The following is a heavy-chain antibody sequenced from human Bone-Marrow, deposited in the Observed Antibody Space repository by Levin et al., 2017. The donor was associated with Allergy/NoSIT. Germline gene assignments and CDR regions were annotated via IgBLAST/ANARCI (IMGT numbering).Heavy chain of an antibody. Sequence: PGGSLRLSCAAFGFTFNDYTMHWVRQAPQRGLEWVSLISWDASTTYYADSVRGRFTISRDNSKNALYLQMNSLTTEDTALYYCAKDLSPRIAVTGNIEYWGQGTLVTVSS. V-gene: IGHV3-43*01. CDR3: AKDLSPRIAVTGNIEY. CDR2: ISWDASTT. D-gene: IGHD6-19*01. J-gene: IGHJ4*02. CDR1: GFTFNDYT.